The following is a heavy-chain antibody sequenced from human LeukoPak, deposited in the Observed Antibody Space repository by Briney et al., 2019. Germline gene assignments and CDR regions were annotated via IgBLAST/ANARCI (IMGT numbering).Heavy chain of an antibody. CDR2: IYPGDSDT. CDR3: AREQLAGDDAFDI. D-gene: IGHD6-6*01. Sequence: GESLKISCKGSGYSFTSYWIGWVRQMPGKGLEWMGIIYPGDSDTRYSPSFQGQDTISADKSISTAYLQWSSPKASDTAMYYCAREQLAGDDAFDIWGQGTMVTVSS. J-gene: IGHJ3*02. CDR1: GYSFTSYW. V-gene: IGHV5-51*01.